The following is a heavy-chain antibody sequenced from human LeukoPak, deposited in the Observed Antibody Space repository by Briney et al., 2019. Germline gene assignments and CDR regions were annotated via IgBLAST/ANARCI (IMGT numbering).Heavy chain of an antibody. J-gene: IGHJ6*02. D-gene: IGHD6-6*01. V-gene: IGHV3-30*18. CDR3: AKVTAARSYYYYGMDV. Sequence: PGGSLRLSCAASGFTFSSYGMHWVRQAPGKGLEWVAVISYDGSNKYYADSVKGRFTISRDNSKNTLYLQMNSLRAEDTAVYYCAKVTAARSYYYYGMDVWGQRTTVTVSS. CDR1: GFTFSSYG. CDR2: ISYDGSNK.